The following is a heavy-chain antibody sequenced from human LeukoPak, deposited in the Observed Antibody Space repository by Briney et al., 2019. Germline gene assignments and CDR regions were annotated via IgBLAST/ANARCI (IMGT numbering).Heavy chain of an antibody. Sequence: GGSLRLPCAASGFTVSDSYMSWVRQAPGKGLEWVSVIYSGGSTYYGDSVKARFTISRDNSKNTLYLQMNSLRAEDTAVYYCVRDRTGSGWYYFDSWGQGTLVTVSS. V-gene: IGHV3-66*01. CDR1: GFTVSDSY. D-gene: IGHD6-19*01. CDR3: VRDRTGSGWYYFDS. J-gene: IGHJ4*02. CDR2: IYSGGST.